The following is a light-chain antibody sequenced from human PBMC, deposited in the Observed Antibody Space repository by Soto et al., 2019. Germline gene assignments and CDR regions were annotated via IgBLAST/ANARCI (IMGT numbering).Light chain of an antibody. CDR3: QTWGTGIRGV. J-gene: IGLJ2*01. Sequence: QPVLTQSPSASASLGASVKLTCTLSSGHSSYAIAWHQQQPEKGARYLMKLNSDGSHSKGDGIPDRFSGSSSGAERYLTISSLQSEDEADYYCQTWGTGIRGVFGGGTKLTVL. CDR1: SGHSSYA. CDR2: LNSDGSH. V-gene: IGLV4-69*01.